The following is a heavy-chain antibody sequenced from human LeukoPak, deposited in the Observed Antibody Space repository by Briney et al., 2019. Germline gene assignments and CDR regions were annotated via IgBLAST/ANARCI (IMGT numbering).Heavy chain of an antibody. CDR2: ISYDGSNK. V-gene: IGHV3-30*04. J-gene: IGHJ5*02. Sequence: GRSLRLSCAASGFSFSDYAMHWVRQAPGKGLEWVAVISYDGSNKYYIDSVKGRFTISRDNSKNALSLQMNSLRAEDTAVYYCSMDLRTVVADWFDPWGQGTLVTVSS. D-gene: IGHD2-15*01. CDR1: GFSFSDYA. CDR3: SMDLRTVVADWFDP.